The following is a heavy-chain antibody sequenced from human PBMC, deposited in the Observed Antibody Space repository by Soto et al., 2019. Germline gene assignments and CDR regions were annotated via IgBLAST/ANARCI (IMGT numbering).Heavy chain of an antibody. CDR2: IDYSGSS. CDR3: ARHGPSAPRGFFDT. V-gene: IGHV4-39*01. D-gene: IGHD3-10*01. J-gene: IGHJ5*02. Sequence: SETLSLTCSVSGGSISSSSYYWGWIRQPPVKGLGWIGSIDYSGSSYYNPSLKSRVAMSVDTSKNQFSLKLSSVTAADTAVYYCARHGPSAPRGFFDTWGQGSLVTVSS. CDR1: GGSISSSSYY.